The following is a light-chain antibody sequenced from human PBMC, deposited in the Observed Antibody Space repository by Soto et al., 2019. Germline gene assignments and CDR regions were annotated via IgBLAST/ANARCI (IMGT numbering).Light chain of an antibody. J-gene: IGLJ3*02. V-gene: IGLV2-8*01. CDR3: SSHAGINNVV. CDR2: EVT. Sequence: QSALTQPPSASGSPGQSVTISCTGTSSDVGGYNYVSWYQQHPGKAPRLMVYEVTKRPSGVPARFSGSKSGNTASLTVSGLQAEDEADYYCSSHAGINNVVFGGGTKLTV. CDR1: SSDVGGYNY.